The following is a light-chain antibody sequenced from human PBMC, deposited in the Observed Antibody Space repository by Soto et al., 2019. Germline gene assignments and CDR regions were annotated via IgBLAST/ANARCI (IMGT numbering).Light chain of an antibody. J-gene: IGLJ1*01. CDR3: ISYTGSDTSYV. CDR1: SSDVGSYNY. CDR2: EVR. V-gene: IGLV2-14*01. Sequence: QSVLTQPASVSGSPGQSITISCTGTSSDVGSYNYVAWYQQFPGKTPKLMIYEVRNRPSGVSSRFSGSKSGNTASLTISGLQAEDEADYYCISYTGSDTSYVFGTGTKGTVL.